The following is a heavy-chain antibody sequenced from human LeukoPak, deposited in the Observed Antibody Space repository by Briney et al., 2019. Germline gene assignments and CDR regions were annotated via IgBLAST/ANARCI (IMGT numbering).Heavy chain of an antibody. CDR1: GGSISSYY. D-gene: IGHD1-26*01. CDR2: IYYSGST. Sequence: SETLSLTCTVSGGSISSYYWSWIRQPPGKGLEWIGYIYYSGSTNCNPSLKSRVTISPDKSKNQFSLTLTSVTAADTAVYFCARAPLSGTYYTDAFDIWGQGTMVTVSS. J-gene: IGHJ3*02. V-gene: IGHV4-59*12. CDR3: ARAPLSGTYYTDAFDI.